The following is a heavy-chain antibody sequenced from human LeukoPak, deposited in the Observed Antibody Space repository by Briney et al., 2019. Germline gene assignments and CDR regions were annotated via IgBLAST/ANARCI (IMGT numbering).Heavy chain of an antibody. D-gene: IGHD6-19*01. CDR1: GYTFTGYY. CDR2: INPNSGGT. J-gene: IGHJ4*02. Sequence: ASVKVSCKASGYTFTGYYMHWVRQAPGRGLEWMGWINPNSGGTNYAQKFQGRVTMTRDTSISTAYMELSRLRSDDTAVYYCARDGIAVAELDYWGQGTLVTVSS. V-gene: IGHV1-2*02. CDR3: ARDGIAVAELDY.